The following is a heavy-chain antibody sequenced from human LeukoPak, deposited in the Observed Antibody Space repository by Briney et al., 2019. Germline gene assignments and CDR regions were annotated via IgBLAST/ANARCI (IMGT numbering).Heavy chain of an antibody. J-gene: IGHJ5*02. CDR3: AREYQLPIHNWFDP. V-gene: IGHV4-30-4*08. CDR1: GGSISSGDYY. CDR2: IYYSGST. D-gene: IGHD2-2*01. Sequence: SETLSLTCTVSGGSISSGDYYWSWIRQPPGKGLEWIGYIYYSGSTYYNPSLKSRVTISVDTSKNQFSLKLSSVTAADTAVYYCAREYQLPIHNWFDPWGQGTLVTVSS.